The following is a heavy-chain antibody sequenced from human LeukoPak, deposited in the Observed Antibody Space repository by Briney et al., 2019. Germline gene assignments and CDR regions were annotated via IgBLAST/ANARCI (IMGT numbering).Heavy chain of an antibody. V-gene: IGHV3-30*02. CDR3: AKDGYRGYYYYYYMDV. D-gene: IGHD5-24*01. CDR1: GFTFGSYG. Sequence: GGSLRLSCAASGFTFGSYGMHWVRQAPGKGLEWVAFIRYDGSSKYYADSVKGRFTISRDNSKNTLYLQMNSLRAEDTAVYYCAKDGYRGYYYYYYMDVWGKXTXVTVSS. J-gene: IGHJ6*03. CDR2: IRYDGSSK.